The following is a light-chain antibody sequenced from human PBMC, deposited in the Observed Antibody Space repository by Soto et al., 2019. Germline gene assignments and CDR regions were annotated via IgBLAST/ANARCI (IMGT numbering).Light chain of an antibody. CDR2: EGS. Sequence: QSALTQPPSASGSPGRSGTISCTGTTSDVGGYNYVSWYQQHPGKAPTLVIYEGSKRPSGVPDRFSASKSGNTAALTVSGLQAEDAADYYCRSSAGTKNYVFGTGTKLTVL. CDR1: TSDVGGYNY. V-gene: IGLV2-8*01. CDR3: RSSAGTKNYV. J-gene: IGLJ1*01.